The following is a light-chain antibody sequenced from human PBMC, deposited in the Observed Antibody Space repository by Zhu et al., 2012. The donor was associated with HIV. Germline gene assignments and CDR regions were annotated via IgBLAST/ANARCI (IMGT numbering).Light chain of an antibody. V-gene: IGKV3-20*01. CDR2: GAS. CDR1: QSVSSNF. J-gene: IGKJ2*01. CDR3: QQYGGSPRGYT. Sequence: EIVLTQSPGTLSLSPGDRATLSCRASQSVSSNFLAWYQQKPGQPPRLLIYGASSRATGIPDRFSGSGSGTDFSLTISRLEPEDFAVYFCQQYGGSPRGYTFGQGTKLEI.